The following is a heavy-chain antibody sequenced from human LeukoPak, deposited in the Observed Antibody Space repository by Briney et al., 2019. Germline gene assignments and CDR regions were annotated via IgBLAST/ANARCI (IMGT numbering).Heavy chain of an antibody. CDR2: SYYSGST. Sequence: SQTLSLTCTVSGGSISSGDYYWSWIRQPPGKGLEWIGYSYYSGSTYYNPSLKGRGTISVDTSKNQFSLKLSSVTAADKAVYYCARGPCSGGSCYYSYYYYMDVWGKGTTVTVSS. CDR3: ARGPCSGGSCYYSYYYYMDV. J-gene: IGHJ6*03. D-gene: IGHD2-15*01. V-gene: IGHV4-30-4*08. CDR1: GGSISSGDYY.